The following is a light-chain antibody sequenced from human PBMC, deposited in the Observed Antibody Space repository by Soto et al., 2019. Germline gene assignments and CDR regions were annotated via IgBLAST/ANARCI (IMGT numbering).Light chain of an antibody. CDR1: HSLVYADGNTY. CDR3: MQGTHWPLT. V-gene: IGKV2-30*01. Sequence: VVMTQSPLSLPVTPGQPASISFSSTHSLVYADGNTYLQWFQKRPGQSPRRLIYKISNRDSGVPDRFSGSGSGTDFTLQISRVEAEDVGVYYCMQGTHWPLTFGQGTRLEIK. J-gene: IGKJ5*01. CDR2: KIS.